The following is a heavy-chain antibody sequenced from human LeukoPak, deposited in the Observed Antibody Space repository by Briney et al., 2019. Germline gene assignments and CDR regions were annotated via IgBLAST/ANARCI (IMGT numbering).Heavy chain of an antibody. CDR1: GVTFSSNY. Sequence: PGGSLRLSCAASGVTFSSNYMSWVRQAPGQGLEWVSVIYSGGSTYYADSVKGRFTISRDNSKNTLYLQMNSLRAEDPSVSYCARDIAYDSSGYYSPHFDYWGQGTLVTVSS. CDR2: IYSGGST. J-gene: IGHJ4*02. V-gene: IGHV3-53*01. D-gene: IGHD3-22*01. CDR3: ARDIAYDSSGYYSPHFDY.